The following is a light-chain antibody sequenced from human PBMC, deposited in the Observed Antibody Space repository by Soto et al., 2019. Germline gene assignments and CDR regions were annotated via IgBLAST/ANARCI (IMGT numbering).Light chain of an antibody. J-gene: IGLJ1*01. V-gene: IGLV2-14*01. Sequence: QSVLTQPASVSGSPGQSITISCTGTSDNVGRYSYVSWYQQHPGKAPKLVIYEVTKRPSGVPDRFSGSKSGNTASLTVSGLQAEDEADYYCSSFTGASTIFGTGTKVTVL. CDR1: SDNVGRYSY. CDR3: SSFTGASTI. CDR2: EVT.